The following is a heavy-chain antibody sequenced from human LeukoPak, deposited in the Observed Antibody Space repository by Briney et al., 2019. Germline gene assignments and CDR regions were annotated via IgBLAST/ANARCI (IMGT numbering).Heavy chain of an antibody. V-gene: IGHV3-11*05. D-gene: IGHD3-9*01. CDR2: ITSSSSDT. J-gene: IGHJ4*02. CDR1: GFTFSDYY. Sequence: GGSLRLSCAASGFTFSDYYMSWIRQAPGKGLEWISYITSSSSDTNYADSVKGRFTISREHAKKSMYLQMNSLRAEDTAVYYCARDYDILTGYFRGGFDYWGQGTLVTVSS. CDR3: ARDYDILTGYFRGGFDY.